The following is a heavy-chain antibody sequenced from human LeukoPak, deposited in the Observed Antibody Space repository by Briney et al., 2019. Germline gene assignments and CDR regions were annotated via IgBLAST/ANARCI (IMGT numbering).Heavy chain of an antibody. J-gene: IGHJ6*03. V-gene: IGHV7-4-1*02. Sequence: ASVKVSCKASGYTFTSYAMNWVRQAPGQGLEWMGWINTNTGNPTYAQGFTGRFAFSLDTSVSTAYLQISSLKAEDTAVYYCARWTPLYHYYYYYMDVWGKGTTVTVSS. CDR1: GYTFTSYA. CDR2: INTNTGNP. CDR3: ARWTPLYHYYYYYMDV. D-gene: IGHD3/OR15-3a*01.